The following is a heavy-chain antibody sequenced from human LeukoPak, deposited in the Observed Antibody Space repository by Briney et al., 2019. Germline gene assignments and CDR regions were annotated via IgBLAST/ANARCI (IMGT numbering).Heavy chain of an antibody. J-gene: IGHJ6*02. CDR1: GGTFSSYA. Sequence: ASVKVSCKASGGTFSSYAISWVRQAPGQGLEWMGGIIPIFGTANYAQKFQGRVTITADESTSTAYMELSSLRSEDTAVYYCARDSPWAYCGGDCVSPYYYYGMDVWGQGTTVTVSS. CDR2: IIPIFGTA. D-gene: IGHD2-21*02. V-gene: IGHV1-69*13. CDR3: ARDSPWAYCGGDCVSPYYYYGMDV.